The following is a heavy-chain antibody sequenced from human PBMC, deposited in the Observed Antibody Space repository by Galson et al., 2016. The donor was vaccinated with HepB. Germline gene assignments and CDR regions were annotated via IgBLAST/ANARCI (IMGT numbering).Heavy chain of an antibody. CDR3: ARHTLSDRWACCDL. J-gene: IGHJ5*02. CDR2: IYPGGSDI. Sequence: QSGAEVKKPGESLKISCEGSGYSFTTYWIAWVRQMPGKGLEWMGIIYPGGSDIGYSPSFQGHVTISVDKSINTAYLQWSSLRASDTAMYYCARHTLSDRWACCDLGGQGTLVTVSS. CDR1: GYSFTTYW. V-gene: IGHV5-51*01. D-gene: IGHD1-26*01.